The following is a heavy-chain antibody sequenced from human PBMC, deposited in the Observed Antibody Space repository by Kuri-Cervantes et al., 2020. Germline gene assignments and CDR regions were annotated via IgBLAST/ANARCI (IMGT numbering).Heavy chain of an antibody. CDR1: GGSFSGYY. V-gene: IGHV4-34*01. CDR3: ARAYYDSSGYHAFDI. J-gene: IGHJ3*02. CDR2: INHSGST. Sequence: SETLSLTCAVYGGSFSGYYWSWICQPPGKGLEWIGEINHSGSTNYNPSLKSRVTISVDTSKNQFSLKLSSVTAADTAVYYCARAYYDSSGYHAFDIWGQGTMVTVSS. D-gene: IGHD3-22*01.